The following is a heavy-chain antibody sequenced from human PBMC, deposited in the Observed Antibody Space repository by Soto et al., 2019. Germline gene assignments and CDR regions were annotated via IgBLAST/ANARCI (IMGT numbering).Heavy chain of an antibody. CDR3: ASIAARPTDY. Sequence: TLSLTCAVYGGSFSGYYWSWIRQPPGKGLEWIGEINHSGSTNYNPSLKSRVTISVDTSKNQFSLKLSSVTAADTAVYYCASIAARPTDYWGQGTLVTVSS. CDR1: GGSFSGYY. J-gene: IGHJ4*02. V-gene: IGHV4-34*01. D-gene: IGHD6-6*01. CDR2: INHSGST.